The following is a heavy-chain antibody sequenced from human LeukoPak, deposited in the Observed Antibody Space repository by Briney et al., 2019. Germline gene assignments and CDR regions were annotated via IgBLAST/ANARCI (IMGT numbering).Heavy chain of an antibody. CDR1: GYTFTSYD. Sequence: ASVKVSCKASGYTFTSYDINWVRQATGQGLEWMGWMNPNSGNTGYAQKFQGRVTMARNTSISTAYMELSSLRSEDTAVYYCARDRVAGTYCFDYWGQGTLVTVSS. D-gene: IGHD6-19*01. V-gene: IGHV1-8*01. CDR2: MNPNSGNT. J-gene: IGHJ4*02. CDR3: ARDRVAGTYCFDY.